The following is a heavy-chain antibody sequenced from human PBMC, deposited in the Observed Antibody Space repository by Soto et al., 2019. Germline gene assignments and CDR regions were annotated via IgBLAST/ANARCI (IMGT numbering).Heavy chain of an antibody. CDR2: TYHVGIP. J-gene: IGHJ4*02. CDR3: ARGLITGSHYSGGWYYFDS. Sequence: PSETLSLTCTVSGGSISSSNWWTWVRQAPGKGLEWIGETYHVGIPSYNPSLKGRVSISVHTSNSQFSLELSSVTAADTAVYYCARGLITGSHYSGGWYYFDSWGQGTQLTVSS. CDR1: GGSISSSNW. D-gene: IGHD6-19*01. V-gene: IGHV4-4*02.